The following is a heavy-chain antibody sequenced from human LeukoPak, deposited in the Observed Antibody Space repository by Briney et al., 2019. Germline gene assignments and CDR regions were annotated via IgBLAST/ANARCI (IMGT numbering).Heavy chain of an antibody. J-gene: IGHJ6*03. CDR1: GFTFSSYW. CDR2: IKQDGSEK. D-gene: IGHD2-15*01. CDR3: ARVLRYCSGGNCYSGGLGYMDV. V-gene: IGHV3-7*03. Sequence: TGGSLRLSCAASGFTFSSYWMSWVRQAPGKGLEWVANIKQDGSEKYYVDSVKGRFTISRDNAKNSLYLQMNSPRAEDTAVYYCARVLRYCSGGNCYSGGLGYMDVWGKGATVTISS.